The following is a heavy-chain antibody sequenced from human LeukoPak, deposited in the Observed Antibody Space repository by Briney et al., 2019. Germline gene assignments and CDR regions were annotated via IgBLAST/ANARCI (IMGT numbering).Heavy chain of an antibody. CDR1: GFTFSSYS. V-gene: IGHV3-21*01. Sequence: GGSLRLSCAASGFTFSSYSMNWVRQAPGKGLEWVSSISSSSSYIYYAGSVKGRFTISRDNAKNSLYLQMNSLRAEDTAVYYCARGSGSYYGGYWGQGTLVTVSS. D-gene: IGHD1-26*01. CDR2: ISSSSSYI. J-gene: IGHJ4*02. CDR3: ARGSGSYYGGY.